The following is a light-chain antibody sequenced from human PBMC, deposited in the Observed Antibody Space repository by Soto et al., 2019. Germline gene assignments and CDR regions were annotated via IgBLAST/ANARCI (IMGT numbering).Light chain of an antibody. J-gene: IGKJ1*01. V-gene: IGKV3-20*01. Sequence: EVVLTQSPGTLSLSPGERATLSCRASQSVSNNYLAWYQQKPGQAPSLLLYGASSRATGIPDRFSGSGSGTDFTLTISRLEPEDFGVYYCQQYGSSPRTVGQGTKVDSK. CDR1: QSVSNNY. CDR2: GAS. CDR3: QQYGSSPRT.